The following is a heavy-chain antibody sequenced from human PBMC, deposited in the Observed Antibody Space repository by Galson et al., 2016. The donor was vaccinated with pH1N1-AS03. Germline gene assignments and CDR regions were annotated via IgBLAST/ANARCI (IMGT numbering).Heavy chain of an antibody. D-gene: IGHD6-19*01. CDR3: ARDPDPNNIGWYYFDN. CDR2: IWYDGSDT. J-gene: IGHJ4*01. CDR1: GFPFSSYG. V-gene: IGHV3-33*01. Sequence: SLRLSCAASGFPFSSYGMHWVRQAPGKGLEWVAVIWYDGSDTSYADSVKGRFTISRDASKNTVYLQMNYLGADDTALYYCARDPDPNNIGWYYFDNWGQGILVTVSS.